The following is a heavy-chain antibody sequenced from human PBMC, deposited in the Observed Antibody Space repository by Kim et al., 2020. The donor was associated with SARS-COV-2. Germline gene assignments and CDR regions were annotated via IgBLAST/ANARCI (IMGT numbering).Heavy chain of an antibody. J-gene: IGHJ4*02. CDR3: ARGVARGYSGNDH. CDR1: GYTFTDYY. V-gene: IGHV1-2*02. CDR2: INPESGGT. D-gene: IGHD5-12*01. Sequence: ASVKVSCRASGYTFTDYYMHWVRQAPGQGLEWLGWINPESGGTNYAQKFQGRGTMTRDTSISTVYMELTSLRSDDTAVYYCARGVARGYSGNDHWGQGTLVTLSS.